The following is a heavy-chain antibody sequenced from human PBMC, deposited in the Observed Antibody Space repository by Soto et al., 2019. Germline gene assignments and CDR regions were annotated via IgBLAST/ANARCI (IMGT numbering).Heavy chain of an antibody. Sequence: ASVKVSCKASGYTFTSYAMNWVRQAPGQGLEWMGWINTNTGNPTYAQGFTGRFVFSLDTSVSTAYLQICSLKAEDTAVYYCARRMYSSSWHRYYGMDVWGQGTTVTVSS. CDR1: GYTFTSYA. V-gene: IGHV7-4-1*01. CDR3: ARRMYSSSWHRYYGMDV. J-gene: IGHJ6*02. CDR2: INTNTGNP. D-gene: IGHD6-13*01.